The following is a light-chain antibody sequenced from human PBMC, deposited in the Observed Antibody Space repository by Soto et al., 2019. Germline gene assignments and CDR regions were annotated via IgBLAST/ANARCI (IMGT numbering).Light chain of an antibody. J-gene: IGKJ4*01. CDR2: ATS. CDR1: QAMSNK. Sequence: DLQMTQSPSSVSASVGDRVNITCRASQAMSNKLAWYQQTPGKAPKLLISATSSLQSGVPSRFSGSGSGTEFTLTISSLQPEDFATYYCQQANSYPLTFGGGTKVEI. CDR3: QQANSYPLT. V-gene: IGKV1-12*01.